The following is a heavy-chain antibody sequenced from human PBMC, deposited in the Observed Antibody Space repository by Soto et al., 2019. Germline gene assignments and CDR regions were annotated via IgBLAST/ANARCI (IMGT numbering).Heavy chain of an antibody. J-gene: IGHJ6*02. Sequence: GGSLRHSXAASGFTFDDYTMHWVRQAPGKGLEWVSLISWDGGSTYYADSVKGRFTISRDNSKNSLYLQMNSLRTEDTALYYCAKDNAVGATTSRHYYGMDVWGQGATVTVSS. CDR2: ISWDGGST. CDR1: GFTFDDYT. D-gene: IGHD1-26*01. CDR3: AKDNAVGATTSRHYYGMDV. V-gene: IGHV3-43*01.